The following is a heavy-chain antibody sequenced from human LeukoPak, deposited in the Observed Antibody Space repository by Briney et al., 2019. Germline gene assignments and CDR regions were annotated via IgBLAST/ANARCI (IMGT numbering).Heavy chain of an antibody. Sequence: GGSLRLSCSPSGFSFSNYAMYWVRQAPGQGLEWLANIKQGGSEKDYVDSVKGRFTISRDNAKNSLYLQMNSLRAEDTAVYYCARDFGLRCSGGTCYSVYYYGMDVWGKGTTVTVSS. J-gene: IGHJ6*04. CDR1: GFSFSNYA. CDR3: ARDFGLRCSGGTCYSVYYYGMDV. D-gene: IGHD2-15*01. V-gene: IGHV3-7*03. CDR2: IKQGGSEK.